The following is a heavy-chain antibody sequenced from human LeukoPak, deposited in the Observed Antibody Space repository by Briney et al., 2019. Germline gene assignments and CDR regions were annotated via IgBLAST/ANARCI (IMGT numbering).Heavy chain of an antibody. D-gene: IGHD2-2*01. CDR1: GFTFDDYA. V-gene: IGHV3-21*01. Sequence: GRSLRLSCAASGFTFDDYAMHWVRQAPGKGLEWVSAISGDSRYIYYADSVRGRFTISRDNVENSLYLQMNSLRVEDTAVYYCARAPTVLVGYCSSSSCQADYWGQGTLVTVSS. J-gene: IGHJ4*02. CDR2: ISGDSRYI. CDR3: ARAPTVLVGYCSSSSCQADY.